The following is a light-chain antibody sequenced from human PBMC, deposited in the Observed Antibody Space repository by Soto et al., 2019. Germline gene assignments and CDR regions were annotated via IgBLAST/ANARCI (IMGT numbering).Light chain of an antibody. CDR1: QNIRGNE. Sequence: VLTQSPGTLSLSPGERATLSCRASQNIRGNELAWYQQKPGQAPRLLIYRGSSRATGIPDRFSGRGSGTDFTLTISRLEPEDFAVYYCQDYGTSAPWTFGQGTTVESK. V-gene: IGKV3-20*01. J-gene: IGKJ1*01. CDR2: RGS. CDR3: QDYGTSAPWT.